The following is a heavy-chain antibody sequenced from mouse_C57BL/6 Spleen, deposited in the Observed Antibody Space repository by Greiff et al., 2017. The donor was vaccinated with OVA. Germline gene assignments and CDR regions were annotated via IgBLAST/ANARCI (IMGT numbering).Heavy chain of an antibody. J-gene: IGHJ4*01. CDR3: ARKELSHLAMDY. Sequence: VQLQASGAALVQPGASVPLSCTASGFHFNDYSLHWVKQSTEQCLAWIGRIDPEDGETKYAPNFQGKATITADTSSNTAYLQLSSLTSEDTAVYYCARKELSHLAMDYWGQGTSVTVSS. CDR2: IDPEDGET. CDR1: GFHFNDYS. V-gene: IGHV14-2*01. D-gene: IGHD1-1*02.